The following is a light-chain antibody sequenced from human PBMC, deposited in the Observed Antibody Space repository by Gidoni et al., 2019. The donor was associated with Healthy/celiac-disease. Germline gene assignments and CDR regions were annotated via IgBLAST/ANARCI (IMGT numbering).Light chain of an antibody. CDR1: QSVSSY. J-gene: IGKJ1*01. CDR2: DAS. V-gene: IGKV3-11*01. Sequence: EIVLTQSPATLSLSPGDRAPLSCRASQSVSSYLALYQQKPGQAPRLLIYDASNRATGIPARFSGSGSGTDFTLTSSSLEPEDFAVYYCQQRSNWPPAWTFGQGTKVEIK. CDR3: QQRSNWPPAWT.